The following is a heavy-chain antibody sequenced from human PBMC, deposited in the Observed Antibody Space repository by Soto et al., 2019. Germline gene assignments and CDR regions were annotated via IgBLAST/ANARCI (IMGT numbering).Heavy chain of an antibody. CDR2: FYSSGSI. CDR3: ARMYSSGSGWFHP. V-gene: IGHV4-39*07. Sequence: SETLSLTCFVSGYSITAGGYYWGWIRHHPGKGLEWIGSFYSSGSIIYNPSLRSRVSISGDTSSNQFSMSLTSVTAADTARYYCARMYSSGSGWFHPWGQGTLVTVSS. J-gene: IGHJ5*02. D-gene: IGHD6-19*01. CDR1: GYSITAGGYY.